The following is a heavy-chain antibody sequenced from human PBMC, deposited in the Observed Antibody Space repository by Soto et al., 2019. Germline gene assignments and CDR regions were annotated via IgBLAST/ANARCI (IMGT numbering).Heavy chain of an antibody. CDR1: GVPFSSYW. CDR2: IYRDGST. V-gene: IGHV3-53*01. Sequence: GGSLRLSCAASGVPFSSYWMHWVRQAPGKGLEWVSTIYRDGSTYYADSVEGRFTISRDNSKNTLYLQMNSLRAEDTATYYCARGKGIGWYESSDYWGQGTLVTVSS. D-gene: IGHD6-19*01. J-gene: IGHJ4*02. CDR3: ARGKGIGWYESSDY.